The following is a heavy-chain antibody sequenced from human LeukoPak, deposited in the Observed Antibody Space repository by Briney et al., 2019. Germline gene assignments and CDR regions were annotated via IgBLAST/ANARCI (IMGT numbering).Heavy chain of an antibody. D-gene: IGHD2-2*01. CDR1: GFTFSSYW. J-gene: IGHJ4*02. V-gene: IGHV3-7*01. Sequence: GGSLRLSCAASGFTFSSYWMSWVHQAPGKGLEWVANIKQDGSEKYYVDSVKGRFTISRDNYKNTLYLQMNSLRAEDTAVYYCARDQGCTSTNCYSLFFHYWGQGTLVTVSS. CDR3: ARDQGCTSTNCYSLFFHY. CDR2: IKQDGSEK.